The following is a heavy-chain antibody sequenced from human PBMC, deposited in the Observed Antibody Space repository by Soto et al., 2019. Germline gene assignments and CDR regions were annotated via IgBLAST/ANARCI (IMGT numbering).Heavy chain of an antibody. CDR1: GFTFSSYA. CDR2: ISYDGSNK. CDR3: ARERGNWFDP. V-gene: IGHV3-30-3*01. Sequence: QVQLVESGGGVVQPGRSLRLSCAASGFTFSSYAMHWFRQAPGKGLERVAVISYDGSNKYYADSVKGRFTISSDNSKNTLDLQMNSRSAEDTALYYCARERGNWFDPWGQGTLVTVSS. J-gene: IGHJ5*02. D-gene: IGHD3-16*01.